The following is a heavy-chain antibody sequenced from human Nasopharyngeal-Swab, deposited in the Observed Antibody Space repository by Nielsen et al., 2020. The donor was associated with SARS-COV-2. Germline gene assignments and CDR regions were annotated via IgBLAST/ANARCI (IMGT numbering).Heavy chain of an antibody. D-gene: IGHD2-15*01. J-gene: IGHJ6*02. CDR1: GFTFSSYA. V-gene: IGHV3-30*04. Sequence: GESLKISCAASGFTFSSYAMHWVRQAPGKGLEWVAVISYDGSNKYYADSVKGRFTISRDNSKNTLYLQMNSLRAEDTAVYYCAIETRYCSGGSCSTGGMDVWGQGTMVTVSS. CDR2: ISYDGSNK. CDR3: AIETRYCSGGSCSTGGMDV.